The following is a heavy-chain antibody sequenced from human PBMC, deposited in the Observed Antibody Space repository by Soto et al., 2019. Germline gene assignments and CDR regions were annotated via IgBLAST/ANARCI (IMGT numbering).Heavy chain of an antibody. CDR2: IIPIFGTA. Sequence: SVKVSCKASGGTFSSYAISWVRQAPGQGLEWMGGIIPIFGTANYAQKFQGRVTITAAESTSTAYMELSSLRSEDTAVYYCARHDCVSSSCYYYYYYAMDVWGQGTTVTVSS. J-gene: IGHJ6*02. CDR1: GGTFSSYA. D-gene: IGHD2-2*01. CDR3: ARHDCVSSSCYYYYYYAMDV. V-gene: IGHV1-69*13.